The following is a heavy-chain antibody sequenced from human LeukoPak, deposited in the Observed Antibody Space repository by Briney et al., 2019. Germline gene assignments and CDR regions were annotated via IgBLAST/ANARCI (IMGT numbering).Heavy chain of an antibody. CDR2: IYYSGST. J-gene: IGHJ4*02. V-gene: IGHV4-30-4*08. CDR1: GGSFSGYY. Sequence: PSETLSLTCAVYGGSFSGYYWSWIRQPPGKGLEWIGYIYYSGSTYYNPSLKSRVTISVDTSKNQFSLKLSSVTAADTAVYYCARVDYYDSRRFDYWGQGTLVTVSS. D-gene: IGHD3-22*01. CDR3: ARVDYYDSRRFDY.